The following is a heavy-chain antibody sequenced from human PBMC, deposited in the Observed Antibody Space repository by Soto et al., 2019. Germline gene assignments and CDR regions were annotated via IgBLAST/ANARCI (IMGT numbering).Heavy chain of an antibody. V-gene: IGHV3-33*01. CDR3: ARDGDTAMVDYYYGMDV. J-gene: IGHJ6*02. Sequence: GGSLRLSCAASGFTFSSYGMHWVRQAPGKGLEWVAVIWYDGSNKYYADSVKGRFTISRDNSKNTLYLQMNSLRAEDTAVYYCARDGDTAMVDYYYGMDVWGQGTTVTVSS. D-gene: IGHD5-18*01. CDR1: GFTFSSYG. CDR2: IWYDGSNK.